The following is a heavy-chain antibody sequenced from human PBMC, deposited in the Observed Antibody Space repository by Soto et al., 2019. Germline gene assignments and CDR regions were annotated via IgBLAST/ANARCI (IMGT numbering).Heavy chain of an antibody. D-gene: IGHD3-16*02. CDR3: ARGVRYGYYGLDV. J-gene: IGHJ6*02. V-gene: IGHV4-4*07. CDR2: IYTSGST. Sequence: WTWIRQPAGKGLEWIGRIYTSGSTNYNPSLKSRVSMSADTSKDQFSLRLRSVTAADTAVYYCARGVRYGYYGLDVCGPGATVTVSS.